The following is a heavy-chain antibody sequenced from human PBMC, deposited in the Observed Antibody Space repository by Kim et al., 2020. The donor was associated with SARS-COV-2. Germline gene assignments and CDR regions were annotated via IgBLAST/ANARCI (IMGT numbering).Heavy chain of an antibody. CDR3: ARLQGADDSSGYSGMDV. D-gene: IGHD3-22*01. CDR2: IDPSDSYT. Sequence: GESLKISCKGSGYSFTSYWISWVRQMPGKGLEWMGRIDPSDSYTNYSPSFQGHVTISADKSISTAYLQWSSLKASDTAMYYCARLQGADDSSGYSGMDVWGQGTTVTVSS. CDR1: GYSFTSYW. J-gene: IGHJ6*02. V-gene: IGHV5-10-1*01.